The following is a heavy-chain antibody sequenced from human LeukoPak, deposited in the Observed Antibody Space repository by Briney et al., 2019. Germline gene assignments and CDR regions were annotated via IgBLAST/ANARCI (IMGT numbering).Heavy chain of an antibody. Sequence: SETLSLTCTVSGGSISSYYWSWIRQPAGKGLEWIGRIYTSGSTNYNPSLKSRVTMSVDTSKNQFSLKLSSVTAADTAVYYCARGGRVAAGNNWFDPWAREPWSPSPQ. CDR3: ARGGRVAAGNNWFDP. V-gene: IGHV4-4*07. CDR1: GGSISSYY. CDR2: IYTSGST. J-gene: IGHJ5*02. D-gene: IGHD6-13*01.